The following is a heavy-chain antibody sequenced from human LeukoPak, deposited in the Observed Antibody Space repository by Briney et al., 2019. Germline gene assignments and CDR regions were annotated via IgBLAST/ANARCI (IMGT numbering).Heavy chain of an antibody. D-gene: IGHD3-10*01. J-gene: IGHJ3*02. CDR2: IATSSDYI. CDR1: GFTFSTYS. CDR3: ARGRSITILRGVAISDGFDI. V-gene: IGHV3-21*06. Sequence: KSWESLRLSCAASGFTFSTYSMNWVRQAPGKGLEWVSSIATSSDYIYYAGSLKGRFTISRDNAKNSLYLHMNSLRPDDTAVYYCARGRSITILRGVAISDGFDIWGQGTKVTVS.